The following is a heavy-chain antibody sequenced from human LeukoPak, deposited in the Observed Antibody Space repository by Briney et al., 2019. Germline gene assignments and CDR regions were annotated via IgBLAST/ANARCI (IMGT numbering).Heavy chain of an antibody. D-gene: IGHD2-2*02. CDR2: ISGSGGST. J-gene: IGHJ4*02. V-gene: IGHV3-23*01. CDR3: AKRKGYCSSTSCYKEPYYFDY. CDR1: GFTFSSYA. Sequence: PGGSLRLSCAASGFTFSSYAMSWVRQAPGKGLEWVSAISGSGGSTYYADSVKGRFTISRDNSKNTLYLQMNSLRAEDTAVYYCAKRKGYCSSTSCYKEPYYFDYWGQGTLVTVSS.